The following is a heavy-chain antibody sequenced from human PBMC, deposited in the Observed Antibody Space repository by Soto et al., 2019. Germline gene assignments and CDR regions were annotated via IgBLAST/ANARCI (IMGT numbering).Heavy chain of an antibody. J-gene: IGHJ4*02. V-gene: IGHV3-30*03. Sequence: SGGSLRLSCAASGFTFSSYGMHWVRQAPGKGLEWVAVISYDGSNKYYADSVKGRFTISRDNSKNTLYLQMNSLRAEDTAVYYCATLNPSIDYWGQGTLVTVSS. CDR1: GFTFSSYG. CDR2: ISYDGSNK. CDR3: ATLNPSIDY.